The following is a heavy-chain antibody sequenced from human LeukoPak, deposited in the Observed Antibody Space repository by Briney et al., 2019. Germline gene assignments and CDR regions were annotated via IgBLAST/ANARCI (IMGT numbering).Heavy chain of an antibody. CDR3: ARGQGVYYGSGSYYRNINWFDP. J-gene: IGHJ5*02. V-gene: IGHV4-34*01. CDR2: INHSGST. Sequence: PSETLSLTCAVYGGSFSGYYWSWLRQPPGKGLEWIGEINHSGSTNYNPSLKSRVTISVDTSKNQFSLKLSSVTAADTAVYYCARGQGVYYGSGSYYRNINWFDPWGQGTLVTVSS. D-gene: IGHD3-10*01. CDR1: GGSFSGYY.